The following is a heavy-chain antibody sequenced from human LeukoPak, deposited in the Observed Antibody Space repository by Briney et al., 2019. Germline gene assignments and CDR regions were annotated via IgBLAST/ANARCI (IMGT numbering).Heavy chain of an antibody. Sequence: TGGSLRLSCAASGFTFSSYGMHWVRQAPGQGLEWMGIINPSGGSTGYAQKFQGRVTMTRDTSTNTFYMELSSLRSVDTAVYYCAREGEQVAFYDSGPGGYYMDVWGKGTTVTVSS. V-gene: IGHV1-46*01. CDR2: INPSGGST. CDR3: AREGEQVAFYDSGPGGYYMDV. D-gene: IGHD3-22*01. CDR1: GFTFSSYG. J-gene: IGHJ6*03.